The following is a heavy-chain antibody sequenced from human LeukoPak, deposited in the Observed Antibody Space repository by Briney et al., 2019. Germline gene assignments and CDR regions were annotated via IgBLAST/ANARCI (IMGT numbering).Heavy chain of an antibody. CDR2: ISSSASII. V-gene: IGHV3-48*03. CDR3: ARGASSGPDYYYYMDV. J-gene: IGHJ6*03. Sequence: GYLRLSCAASGFTFEDYGMNWVRQAPGRGLEWVSYISSSASIIYYSDSVKGRFTISRDNAKNSLYLQMNSLRDEDTAVYYCARGASSGPDYYYYMDVWGKGTTVTISS. D-gene: IGHD6-19*01. CDR1: GFTFEDYG.